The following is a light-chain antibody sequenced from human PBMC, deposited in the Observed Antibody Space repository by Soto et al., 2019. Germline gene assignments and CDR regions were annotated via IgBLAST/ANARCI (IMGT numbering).Light chain of an antibody. CDR3: SSYTSNSTPLV. CDR2: EVT. CDR1: SSDVGGYIY. J-gene: IGLJ1*01. V-gene: IGLV2-14*01. Sequence: QSALTQPASVSGSPGQSITNSCTGTSSDVGGYIYVSWYQQHPGKAPKLMIYEVTNRPSGVSNRFSGSKSGNTASLTISGLQAEDEADYYCSSYTSNSTPLVFGTGTKVTVL.